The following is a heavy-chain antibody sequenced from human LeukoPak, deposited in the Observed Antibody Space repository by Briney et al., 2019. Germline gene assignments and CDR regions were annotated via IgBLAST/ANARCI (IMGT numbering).Heavy chain of an antibody. Sequence: GGSLRLSCAASGFTVSGNYMSWVRQFPGKGLEWVSVIYSGGTTNYADSVKGRFTISRDYSKNTLYLQMNSLRPEDTAVYYCATRFSAQSWGQGTLVNVSS. V-gene: IGHV3-66*02. CDR3: ATRFSAQS. J-gene: IGHJ4*02. CDR2: IYSGGTT. D-gene: IGHD3-3*01. CDR1: GFTVSGNY.